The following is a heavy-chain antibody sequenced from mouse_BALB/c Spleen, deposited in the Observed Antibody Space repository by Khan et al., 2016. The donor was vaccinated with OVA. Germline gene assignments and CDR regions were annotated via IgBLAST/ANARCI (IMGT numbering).Heavy chain of an antibody. CDR1: GFNIKDTY. D-gene: IGHD2-1*01. Sequence: EVQLQESGAELVKPGASVKLSCTASGFNIKDTYMHWVKQRPEQGLEWIGRIDPANGNTKYDPNFQGKATITADTASNTAYLQLSSLTSEDTAVYYCVLYGNYLFAYWGQGTLVTVSA. J-gene: IGHJ3*01. CDR3: VLYGNYLFAY. V-gene: IGHV14-3*02. CDR2: IDPANGNT.